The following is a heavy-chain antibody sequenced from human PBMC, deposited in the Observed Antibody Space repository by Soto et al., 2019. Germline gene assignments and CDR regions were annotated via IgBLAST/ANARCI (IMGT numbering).Heavy chain of an antibody. D-gene: IGHD1-26*01. V-gene: IGHV1-69*01. CDR3: ARWTLVGATGQHFDL. CDR2: IIPIFGTA. J-gene: IGHJ2*01. Sequence: QVQLVQSGAEVKKPGSSVKVSCKASGGTFSSYAISWVRQAPGQGLEWMGGIIPIFGTANYAQKLQGRVKITVDESTSTAYMELSSLRAEHTAVYYWARWTLVGATGQHFDLWGRGTLVTVSS. CDR1: GGTFSSYA.